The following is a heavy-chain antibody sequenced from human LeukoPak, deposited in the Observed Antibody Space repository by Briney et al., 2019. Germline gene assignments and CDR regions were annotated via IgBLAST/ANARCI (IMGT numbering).Heavy chain of an antibody. J-gene: IGHJ4*02. CDR1: GFTFDDHG. V-gene: IGHV3-23*01. CDR3: AKSYSSDFYYGGDYFDY. CDR2: ISGSGGST. D-gene: IGHD3-22*01. Sequence: GGSLRLSCAASGFTFDDHGMSWVRQVPGKGLEWVSTISGSGGSTYYADSVKGRFTISRDNSKNTLYLQMNSLRAEDTALYYCAKSYSSDFYYGGDYFDYWGQGTLVTVSS.